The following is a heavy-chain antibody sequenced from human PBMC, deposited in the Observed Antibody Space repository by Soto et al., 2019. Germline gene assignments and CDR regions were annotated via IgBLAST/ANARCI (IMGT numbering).Heavy chain of an antibody. J-gene: IGHJ3*02. V-gene: IGHV3-30-3*01. D-gene: IGHD2-21*01. Sequence: QVQLVESGGGVVQPGRSLRLSCAASGFTFSSYAMHWVRQAPGKGLEWVADISYDGSNKYYADSLKGRFTISRDNSKNTLYLQMNSLRAEDTTVYYCARCLRPIADDAFDIWGQGTMVTVSS. CDR1: GFTFSSYA. CDR3: ARCLRPIADDAFDI. CDR2: ISYDGSNK.